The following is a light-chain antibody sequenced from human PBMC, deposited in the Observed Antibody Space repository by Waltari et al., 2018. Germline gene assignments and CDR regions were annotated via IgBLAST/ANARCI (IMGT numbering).Light chain of an antibody. J-gene: IGKJ1*01. CDR1: QSVLYNSNGKNY. Sequence: DIVMTQSPDSLAVSLGERATINCKSSQSVLYNSNGKNYLAWYQQKPGQPPKLLSDWASTRQSGVPDRFSGSGAGTDFTLTINSLQAEDVAVYYCQQYYRSRTFGQGTKVEIK. V-gene: IGKV4-1*01. CDR2: WAS. CDR3: QQYYRSRT.